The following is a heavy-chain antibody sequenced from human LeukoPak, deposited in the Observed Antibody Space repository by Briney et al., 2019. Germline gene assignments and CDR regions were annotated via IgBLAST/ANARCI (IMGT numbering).Heavy chain of an antibody. D-gene: IGHD3-16*02. CDR2: IYSHGTT. Sequence: GGSLRLSCAASGFTLRSYWMSWVRQAPGKGLEWVSVIYSHGTTYYADSVKGRFTISRDNSKNTLYLQMNSLRAEDTAVYYCAGGLGGVIAALDYWGQGTLVTVSS. CDR3: AGGLGGVIAALDY. V-gene: IGHV3-53*01. CDR1: GFTLRSYW. J-gene: IGHJ4*02.